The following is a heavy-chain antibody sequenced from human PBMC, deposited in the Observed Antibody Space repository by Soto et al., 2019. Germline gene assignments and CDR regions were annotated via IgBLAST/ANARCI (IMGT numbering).Heavy chain of an antibody. CDR3: AHRLYSTLFDY. CDR2: IFWDGDK. CDR1: GFPLITGGEA. V-gene: IGHV2-5*02. Sequence: QITLKESGPTLVKPTQTLTLTCAFSGFPLITGGEAVGWIRQPPGKPLEWLALIFWDGDKRYRPSLKSRLTVTKDTSKNQVVLTMTDMDPVDTATYYCAHRLYSTLFDYWGPGTLVTVSS. J-gene: IGHJ4*02. D-gene: IGHD4-4*01.